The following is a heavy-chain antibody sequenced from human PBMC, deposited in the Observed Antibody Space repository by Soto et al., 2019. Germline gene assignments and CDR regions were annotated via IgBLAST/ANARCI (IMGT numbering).Heavy chain of an antibody. Sequence: QVLLAQSGAEVKKPGSSVKVSCPTSRVTSNTSPISWVRQAPGQGLEWLGDIVPVFGMVNYAQQFQDRLNLTADESTTRVCMEVSRLTPEDTAVYFCATPHLRGRQYDYRSPATASLYHSGLGVWGQGTTVIVSS. CDR2: IVPVFGMV. J-gene: IGHJ6*02. D-gene: IGHD3-3*01. V-gene: IGHV1-69*01. CDR3: ATPHLRGRQYDYRSPATASLYHSGLGV. CDR1: RVTSNTSP.